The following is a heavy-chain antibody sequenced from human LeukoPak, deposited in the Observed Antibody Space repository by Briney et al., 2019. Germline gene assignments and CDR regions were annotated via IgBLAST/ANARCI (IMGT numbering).Heavy chain of an antibody. D-gene: IGHD6-13*01. CDR3: ARETGSSSWFLRDYYYYGMDV. CDR1: GFTFSSYW. CDR2: IKQDGSEK. V-gene: IGHV3-7*01. J-gene: IGHJ6*02. Sequence: GGSLRLSCAASGFTFSSYWMSWVRQAPGKGLEWVANIKQDGSEKYYVDSVKGRFTISRDNAKNSLYLQMNSLRAEDTAVYYCARETGSSSWFLRDYYYYGMDVWGQGTTVTVSS.